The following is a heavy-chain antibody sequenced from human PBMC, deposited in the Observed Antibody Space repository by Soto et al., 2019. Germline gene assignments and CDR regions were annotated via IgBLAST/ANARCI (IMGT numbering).Heavy chain of an antibody. CDR1: GGTFSSYA. D-gene: IGHD3-3*01. V-gene: IGHV1-69*13. CDR3: ARAPARYYDFWSGYTNRYYYYYGMDV. J-gene: IGHJ6*02. Sequence: ASVKVSCKASGGTFSSYAISWVRQAPGQGLEWMGGIIPIFGTPNYAQKFQGRVTITADESTSTAYMELSSLRSEDTAVYYCARAPARYYDFWSGYTNRYYYYYGMDVWGQGTTVTVSS. CDR2: IIPIFGTP.